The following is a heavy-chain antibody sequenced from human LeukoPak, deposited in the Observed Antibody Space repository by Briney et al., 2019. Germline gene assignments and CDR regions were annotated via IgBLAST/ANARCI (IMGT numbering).Heavy chain of an antibody. CDR1: GFTFSSYS. V-gene: IGHV3-21*01. Sequence: GGSLRLSCAASGFTFSSYSMNWVRQAPGKGLEWVLSISSSSSYIYYADSVKGRFTISRDNAKNSLYLQMNSLRAEDTAVYYCARGLRTGHLDYWGQGTLVTVSS. CDR3: ARGLRTGHLDY. D-gene: IGHD3/OR15-3a*01. CDR2: ISSSSSYI. J-gene: IGHJ4*02.